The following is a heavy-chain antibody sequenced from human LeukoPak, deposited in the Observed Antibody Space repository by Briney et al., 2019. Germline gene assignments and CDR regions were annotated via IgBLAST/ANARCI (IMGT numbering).Heavy chain of an antibody. Sequence: VRCLRLSWAASGVTFRTCAMGWVPQAPGKGLGWVSAISGSGGSTFYADSVKGRFTISRDNSKNTVYLQMSGLRAEDTALYYCAKAHCSPTSCSRIDYWGQGTLVTVSS. CDR3: AKAHCSPTSCSRIDY. J-gene: IGHJ4*02. CDR1: GVTFRTCA. CDR2: ISGSGGST. D-gene: IGHD2-2*01. V-gene: IGHV3-23*01.